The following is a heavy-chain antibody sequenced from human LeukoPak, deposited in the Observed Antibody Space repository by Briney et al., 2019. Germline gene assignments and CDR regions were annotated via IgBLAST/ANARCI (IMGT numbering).Heavy chain of an antibody. Sequence: SVKVSCKASGDTFDRFPISWVRLAPGQGLEWMGRIIPVFDMTNYAPKFQGRITMTADISTTTAHMELRSLKSEDSAIYYCTKGPHDYGDFVYFWGQGTRVTVSS. V-gene: IGHV1-69*04. D-gene: IGHD4-17*01. CDR1: GDTFDRFP. CDR2: IIPVFDMT. J-gene: IGHJ4*02. CDR3: TKGPHDYGDFVYF.